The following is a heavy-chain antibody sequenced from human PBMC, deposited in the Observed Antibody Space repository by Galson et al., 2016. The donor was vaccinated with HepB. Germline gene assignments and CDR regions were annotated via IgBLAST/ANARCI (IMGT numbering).Heavy chain of an antibody. CDR3: TTEGWSDAQFFDY. Sequence: SLRLSCAASGFTFSSFAMSWVRQAPGKGLEWVGRIKSKDAGGTTDYAAPVKGRFSVSRDDSENTLYLQMNRLKTEDTAVYYCTTEGWSDAQFFDYWGQGTLVTVSS. CDR2: IKSKDAGGTT. J-gene: IGHJ4*02. V-gene: IGHV3-15*01. CDR1: GFTFSSFA. D-gene: IGHD1-1*01.